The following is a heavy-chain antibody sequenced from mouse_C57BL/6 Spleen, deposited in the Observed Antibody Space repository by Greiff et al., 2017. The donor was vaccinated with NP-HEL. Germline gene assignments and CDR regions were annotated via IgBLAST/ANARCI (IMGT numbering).Heavy chain of an antibody. Sequence: SGPELVKPGASVKISCKASGYAFSSSWMNWVKQRPGKGLEWIGRIYPGDGDTNYNGKFKGKATLTADKSSSTAYMQLSSLTSEDSAVYFCARSRPVMDYWGQGTSVTVSS. CDR1: GYAFSSSW. J-gene: IGHJ4*01. D-gene: IGHD3-3*01. CDR2: IYPGDGDT. CDR3: ARSRPVMDY. V-gene: IGHV1-82*01.